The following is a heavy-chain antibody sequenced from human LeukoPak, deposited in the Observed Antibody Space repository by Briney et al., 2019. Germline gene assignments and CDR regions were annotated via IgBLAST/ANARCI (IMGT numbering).Heavy chain of an antibody. CDR2: IISSSSYI. Sequence: GGSLRLSCAASGFTFSSYSMNWVRQAPGKGLEWVSSIISSSSYIYYADSVKGRFTISRDNAKNSLYLQMNSLRAEDTAVYYCARDYYGSGRIMDVWGKGTTVTISS. D-gene: IGHD3-10*01. V-gene: IGHV3-21*01. CDR1: GFTFSSYS. CDR3: ARDYYGSGRIMDV. J-gene: IGHJ6*03.